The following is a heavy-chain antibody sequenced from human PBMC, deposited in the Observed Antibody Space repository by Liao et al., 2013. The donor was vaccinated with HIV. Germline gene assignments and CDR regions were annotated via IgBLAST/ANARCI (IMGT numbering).Heavy chain of an antibody. CDR3: ARWFGNDSGLDS. D-gene: IGHD1-1*01. Sequence: QVHLQESGPGLVKPSETLSLTCTVSGASISSYYWTWLRQSPGRGLEWIGYIYYKGSTNYNPSFKSRITISVDMSKNQFSLKLTSVTAADTALYYCARWFGNDSGLDSWGQGTLVTVSS. V-gene: IGHV4-59*01. J-gene: IGHJ4*02. CDR1: GASISSYY. CDR2: IYYKGST.